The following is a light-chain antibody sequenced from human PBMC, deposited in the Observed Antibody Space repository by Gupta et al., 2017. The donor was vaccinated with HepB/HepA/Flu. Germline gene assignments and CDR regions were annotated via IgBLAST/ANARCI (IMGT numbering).Light chain of an antibody. V-gene: IGLV2-14*01. J-gene: IGLJ3*02. CDR2: DVS. Sequence: QSALPQPASVSGSPGQSITISCTGTSSDVGDYNYVSWYQQHPGKAPKLMIYDVSNRPSGVSNRFSGSKAGNTASLTISGRQAEDEAEYYWSSYTSNSTWVFGGGTKLTVL. CDR3: SSYTSNSTWV. CDR1: SSDVGDYNY.